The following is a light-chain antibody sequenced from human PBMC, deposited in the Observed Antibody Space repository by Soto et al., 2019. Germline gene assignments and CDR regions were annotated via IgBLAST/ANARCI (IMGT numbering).Light chain of an antibody. V-gene: IGKV3D-20*01. CDR3: QQYGSSVWT. CDR2: DAS. CDR1: QSVTSNY. Sequence: EIVLTQSPATLSLSPGERATLSCRASQSVTSNYLAWYQQRPGQPPRLLMYDASNRATGIPDRFSGSGSGTDFSLTISRLEPEDFAVYYCQQYGSSVWTFGQGTKVEVK. J-gene: IGKJ1*01.